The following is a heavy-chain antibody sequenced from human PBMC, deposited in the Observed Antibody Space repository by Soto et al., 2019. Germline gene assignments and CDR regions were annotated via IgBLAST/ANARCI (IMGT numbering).Heavy chain of an antibody. D-gene: IGHD5-18*01. CDR2: IYYSGRT. CDR3: ARGSTWIQLWGGNDAFDI. CDR1: GGSISSSSYY. J-gene: IGHJ3*02. Sequence: QLQLQESGPGLVKPSETLSLTCTVSGGSISSSSYYWGWIRQPPGKGLEWIGSIYYSGRTYYNPSLMSRVTLSVDTSKNQFSLKLSSVTAADTAVYYCARGSTWIQLWGGNDAFDIWGQGTMVTVSS. V-gene: IGHV4-39*01.